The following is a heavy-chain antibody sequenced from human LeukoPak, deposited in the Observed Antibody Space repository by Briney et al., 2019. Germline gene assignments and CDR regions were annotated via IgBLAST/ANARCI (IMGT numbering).Heavy chain of an antibody. Sequence: GGSLRLSCAASGFTFSNYWMLWVRQAPGKGLVWVSRINIDGSSTTYADSVKGRITISRDNAKNTLYLQMSRRRAEDTAVYYCTRGHHSGSYFPPDYWGQGTLVTVSS. D-gene: IGHD1-26*01. CDR2: INIDGSST. CDR1: GFTFSNYW. V-gene: IGHV3-74*01. J-gene: IGHJ4*02. CDR3: TRGHHSGSYFPPDY.